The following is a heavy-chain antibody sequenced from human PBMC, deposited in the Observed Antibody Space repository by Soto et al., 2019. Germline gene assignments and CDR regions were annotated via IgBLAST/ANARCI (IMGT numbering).Heavy chain of an antibody. CDR2: IWHDGSDT. Sequence: QVQLVESGGGVVQPGRSLRLSCTASGFSFNTYAMHWVRQAPGKGPEWVAVIWHDGSDTYHADSVRGRFTISRDNSKNTLYLQMNSRRAEDTALSYCAREPRGPDYGMDVWGQGTTVTVSS. J-gene: IGHJ6*01. V-gene: IGHV3-33*01. CDR3: AREPRGPDYGMDV. CDR1: GFSFNTYA. D-gene: IGHD3-16*01.